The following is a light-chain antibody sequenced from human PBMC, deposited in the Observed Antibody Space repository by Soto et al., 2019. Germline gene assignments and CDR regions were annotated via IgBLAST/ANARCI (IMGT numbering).Light chain of an antibody. J-gene: IGKJ1*01. CDR1: RGIGAR. Sequence: DIQMTQSPSSLSAVVGDRVTITCRASRGIGARLAWFQQKPGKAPQFLIQTASNLQRGVPSRFSGSGSGPEFILSINSLQPEDIATYYCILVSSFPRTFGQGNKVDIK. V-gene: IGKV1-12*01. CDR2: TAS. CDR3: ILVSSFPRT.